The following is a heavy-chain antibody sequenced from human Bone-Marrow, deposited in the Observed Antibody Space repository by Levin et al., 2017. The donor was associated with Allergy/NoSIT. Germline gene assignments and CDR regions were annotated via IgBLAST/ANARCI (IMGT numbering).Heavy chain of an antibody. V-gene: IGHV3-43D*03. CDR3: AKAMEASSLFDS. CDR2: VSWDGGST. Sequence: GVSLRLSCVASGFSFDDYAMHWVRQAPGKGLEWVSLVSWDGGSTYYADSVKGRFSISRDNTKNSLYLHMNSLRPEDTALYYCAKAMEASSLFDSWGQGTLVTVSS. J-gene: IGHJ4*02. D-gene: IGHD6-6*01. CDR1: GFSFDDYA.